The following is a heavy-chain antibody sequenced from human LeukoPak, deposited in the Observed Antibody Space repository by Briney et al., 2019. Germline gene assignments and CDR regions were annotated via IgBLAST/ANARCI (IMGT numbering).Heavy chain of an antibody. V-gene: IGHV5-51*01. J-gene: IGHJ3*02. CDR1: GYSFTSYW. CDR3: ARGRDGYNYFDAFDI. CDR2: IYPDDSDA. D-gene: IGHD5-24*01. Sequence: GESLKISCKGSGYSFTSYWIGWVRLTPGKGMEWMGIIYPDDSDARYSPSFQGQVTISADKSISTAYLQWSSLKASDIAIYYCARGRDGYNYFDAFDIWGQGTMVTVSS.